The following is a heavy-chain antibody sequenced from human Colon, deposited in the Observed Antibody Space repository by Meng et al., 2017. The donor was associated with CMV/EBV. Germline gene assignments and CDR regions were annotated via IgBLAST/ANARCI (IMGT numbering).Heavy chain of an antibody. CDR3: ATTAGVARPFDY. Sequence: GGSLRLSCAASGFTFSSYGMHWVRQAPGKGLEWVAFIRYDESNEKYSDSVKGRFTISRDNSRNTLYLQMNSLRTEDTALYYCATTAGVARPFDYWGQGTLVTVSS. D-gene: IGHD2-15*01. CDR1: GFTFSSYG. CDR2: IRYDESNE. J-gene: IGHJ4*02. V-gene: IGHV3-30*02.